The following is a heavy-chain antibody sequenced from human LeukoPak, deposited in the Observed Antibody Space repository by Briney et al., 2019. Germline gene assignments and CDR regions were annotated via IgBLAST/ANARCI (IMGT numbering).Heavy chain of an antibody. CDR3: ARGLLGIAAAGSDY. Sequence: ASVKVSCKASGYTFTSYGISWVRQAPGQGLEWMGWISAYNGNTNYAQKLQGRVAMTTDTSTSTAYMELRSLRSDDTAVYYCARGLLGIAAAGSDYWGQGTLVTVSS. CDR2: ISAYNGNT. CDR1: GYTFTSYG. V-gene: IGHV1-18*01. D-gene: IGHD6-13*01. J-gene: IGHJ4*02.